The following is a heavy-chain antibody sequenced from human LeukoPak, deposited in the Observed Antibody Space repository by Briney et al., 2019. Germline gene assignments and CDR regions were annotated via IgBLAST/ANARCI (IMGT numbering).Heavy chain of an antibody. CDR3: AKASWVSSTDAVR. V-gene: IGHV3-23*01. J-gene: IGHJ4*02. CDR2: IRGNGET. CDR1: GLSFSSFA. Sequence: GGSLRLSCAASGLSFSSFAMSWVRQGPARGLEWVSSIRGNGETLYADSVKGRFTLSSDSSRNTVYFQLNNLRVEDTAIYYCAKASWVSSTDAVRWGQGTLVTVSS. D-gene: IGHD3-16*01.